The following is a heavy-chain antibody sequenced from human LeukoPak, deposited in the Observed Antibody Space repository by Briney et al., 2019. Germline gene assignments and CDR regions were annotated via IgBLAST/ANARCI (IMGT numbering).Heavy chain of an antibody. V-gene: IGHV4-59*01. CDR2: IYYTGST. Sequence: SETLSLTCTVSGDSISSYYWSWIRQPPGKGLEWIGYIYYTGSTNDNPSLKSRVTMSVDTSKNQFSLKLNSVTAADTAVYYCAGTSAGKVDYWGQGTLVTVSS. CDR1: GDSISSYY. D-gene: IGHD6-13*01. CDR3: AGTSAGKVDY. J-gene: IGHJ4*02.